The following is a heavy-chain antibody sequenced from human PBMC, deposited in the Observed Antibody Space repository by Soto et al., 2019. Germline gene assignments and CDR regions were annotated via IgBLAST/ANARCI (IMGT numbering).Heavy chain of an antibody. D-gene: IGHD2-15*01. CDR1: GGSISSYY. V-gene: IGHV4-4*07. CDR2: IYTSGST. Sequence: PSETLSLTCTVSGGSISSYYWSWIRQPAGKGLEWIGRIYTSGSTNYNPSLKSRVTISVDTSKNQFSLKLSSVTAADTAVYYCARTIVVVVARTRVWFDPWGQGTLVTVSS. CDR3: ARTIVVVVARTRVWFDP. J-gene: IGHJ5*02.